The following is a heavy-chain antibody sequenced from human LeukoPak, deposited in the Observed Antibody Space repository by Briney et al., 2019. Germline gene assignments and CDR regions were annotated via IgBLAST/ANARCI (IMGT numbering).Heavy chain of an antibody. D-gene: IGHD1-26*01. V-gene: IGHV4-31*03. Sequence: PSETLSLTCTVSGGSISSGGYCWSWIRQHPGKGLEWIGDIFDSGTTYYNPSLKSRLTISVDTSENQFSLKLTSVTAADTAVYYCAKDLLGGSGSYYSYFDYWGQGTLVTVSS. J-gene: IGHJ4*02. CDR3: AKDLLGGSGSYYSYFDY. CDR1: GGSISSGGYC. CDR2: IFDSGTT.